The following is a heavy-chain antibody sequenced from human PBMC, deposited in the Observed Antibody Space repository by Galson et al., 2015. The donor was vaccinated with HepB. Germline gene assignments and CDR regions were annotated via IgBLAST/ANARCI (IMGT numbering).Heavy chain of an antibody. J-gene: IGHJ4*02. CDR1: GGTFSSYA. CDR3: ARGDFYGGNSDY. Sequence: SVKVSCKASGGTFSSYAISWVRQAPGQGLEWMGGIIPIFGTANYAQKFQGRVTITADESTSTAYMGLSSLRSEDTAVYYCARGDFYGGNSDYWGQGTLVTVSS. V-gene: IGHV1-69*13. D-gene: IGHD4-23*01. CDR2: IIPIFGTA.